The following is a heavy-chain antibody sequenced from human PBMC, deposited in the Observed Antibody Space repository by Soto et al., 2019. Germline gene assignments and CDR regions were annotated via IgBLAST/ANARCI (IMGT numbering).Heavy chain of an antibody. Sequence: PGGSLRLSSAASGFNFSSYGMHWVRQAPGKGLEWVAVISYDGSNKYYADSVKGRFTISRGNSKNTLYLQMNSLRAEDTAVYYCAKFPDCSGGSCYGWYYFDYWGQGTLVTVSS. CDR2: ISYDGSNK. J-gene: IGHJ4*02. D-gene: IGHD2-15*01. CDR1: GFNFSSYG. CDR3: AKFPDCSGGSCYGWYYFDY. V-gene: IGHV3-30*18.